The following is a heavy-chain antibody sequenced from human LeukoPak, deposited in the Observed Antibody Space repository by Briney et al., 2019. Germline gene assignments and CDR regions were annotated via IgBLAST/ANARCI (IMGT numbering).Heavy chain of an antibody. CDR1: GYTFTAYY. CDR2: INPNSGDT. V-gene: IGHV1-2*02. CDR3: ARIVGTTLNYDY. Sequence: ASVKVSCKASGYTFTAYYMHWVRQAPGQGLEWMGWINPNSGDTNYAQKFQGRVTMTRDTSISTAYVELSRLRSDDTAVYYCARIVGTTLNYDYWGQGTLVTVSS. D-gene: IGHD1-26*01. J-gene: IGHJ4*02.